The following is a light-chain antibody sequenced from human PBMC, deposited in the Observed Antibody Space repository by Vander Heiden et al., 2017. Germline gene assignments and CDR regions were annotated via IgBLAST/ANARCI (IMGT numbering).Light chain of an antibody. J-gene: IGKJ4*01. Sequence: DIQMTQSPSSLSASVGDRVTITCRASQSISHFTNWNQQRPGKAPQLLLSTSSKLQSGVPSRFSGSGSGTDFTLTISSLQPEDFATYYCQQSYKNPVTFGGGTRLEIK. CDR3: QQSYKNPVT. CDR2: TSS. CDR1: QSISHF. V-gene: IGKV1-39*01.